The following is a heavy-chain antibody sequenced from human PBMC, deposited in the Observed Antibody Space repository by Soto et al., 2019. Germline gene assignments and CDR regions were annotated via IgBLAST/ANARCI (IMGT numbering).Heavy chain of an antibody. J-gene: IGHJ4*02. CDR2: IWYDGSNK. CDR1: GFTFSSYG. D-gene: IGHD6-6*01. V-gene: IGHV3-33*01. CDR3: ARDLGGRIAARPDY. Sequence: QVQLVESGGGVVQPGRSLRLSCAASGFTFSSYGMHWVRQAPGKGLEWVAVIWYDGSNKYYADSVKGRFTISRDNSKNTLYLQMNSLRAEDTAVYYCARDLGGRIAARPDYWGQGTLVTVSS.